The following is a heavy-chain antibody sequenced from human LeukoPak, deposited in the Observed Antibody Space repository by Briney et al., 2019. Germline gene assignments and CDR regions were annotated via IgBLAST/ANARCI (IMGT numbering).Heavy chain of an antibody. CDR3: AKSHGDYYYYGMDV. Sequence: PGGSLRLSCAAFGFTFSSYAMSWVRQAPGKGLGWVSAISGSGGSTYYADSVKGRFTISRDNSKNTLYLQMNSLRAEDTAVYYCAKSHGDYYYYGMDVWGQGTTVTVSS. V-gene: IGHV3-23*01. CDR2: ISGSGGST. J-gene: IGHJ6*02. CDR1: GFTFSSYA. D-gene: IGHD3-16*01.